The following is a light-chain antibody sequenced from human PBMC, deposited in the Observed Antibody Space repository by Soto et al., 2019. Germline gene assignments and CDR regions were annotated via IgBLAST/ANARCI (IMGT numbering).Light chain of an antibody. CDR1: QSVSSN. CDR2: GAS. J-gene: IGKJ1*01. CDR3: QHYNNWPPWT. V-gene: IGKV3-15*01. Sequence: EIVMTQSPATLSVSPGERATLSCKASQSVSSNLAWYQQKPGQAPRLLIYGASTRATGIPARFSGSGSGTEFTLTISSLQSEDFLVYYCQHYNNWPPWTFGQGTKVEIK.